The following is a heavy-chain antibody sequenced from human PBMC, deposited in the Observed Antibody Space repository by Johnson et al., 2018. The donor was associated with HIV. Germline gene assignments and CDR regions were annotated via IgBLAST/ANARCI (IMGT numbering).Heavy chain of an antibody. V-gene: IGHV3-30*03. Sequence: QVQLVESGGGLIEPGGSLRLSCAASGFTFSIVWMHWVRQAPGKGLEWVAVISYDGSNKYYADSVKGRFTISRDNAKNSLYLQMNSLRDEDTAVYYCVTADRGSAWGQGTTVTVSP. D-gene: IGHD1-26*01. CDR1: GFTFSIVW. CDR2: ISYDGSNK. CDR3: VTADRGSA. J-gene: IGHJ3*01.